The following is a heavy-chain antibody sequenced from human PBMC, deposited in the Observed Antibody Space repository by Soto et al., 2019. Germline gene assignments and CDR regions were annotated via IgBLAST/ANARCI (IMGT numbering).Heavy chain of an antibody. CDR2: INYSGST. Sequence: SETLSLTCIVSSGSMSSSLNHWGWIRQPPGKGLEWIGNINYSGSTYYNPSLQSRLTISVDTSNNQFSLTLSSVTAADTAVYYRPTLAWYCSDTTCYGRYALDVRRQGPP. CDR1: SGSMSSSLNH. J-gene: IGHJ6*02. V-gene: IGHV4-39*01. D-gene: IGHD2-2*01. CDR3: PTLAWYCSDTTCYGRYALDV.